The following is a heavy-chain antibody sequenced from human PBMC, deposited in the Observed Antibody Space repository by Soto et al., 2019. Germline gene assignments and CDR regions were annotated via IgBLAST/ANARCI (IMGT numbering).Heavy chain of an antibody. CDR3: ARGLSGDKVDS. J-gene: IGHJ4*02. Sequence: QVQLQESDPGLVKPSQTLSLTCTITGGSISSGDYYWSWIRQPPGKGLEWIGHIYDSGSTYNNPSLNSRVTISIDPSENQFSLNLRSVTAADTAVYYCARGLSGDKVDSWGQGTLVTVSS. CDR2: IYDSGST. V-gene: IGHV4-30-4*01. D-gene: IGHD1-1*01. CDR1: GGSISSGDYY.